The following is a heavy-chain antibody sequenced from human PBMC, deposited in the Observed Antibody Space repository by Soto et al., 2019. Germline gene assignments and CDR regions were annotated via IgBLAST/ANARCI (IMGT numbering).Heavy chain of an antibody. Sequence: GGSLRLSCAASGFTVNSHAMSWVHQAPGKGLEWVASISGSGDGTYYGDSVKGRFTISRDSSSSTLYLQMNNLRGGDTAVYFCTKSRRGILMVYGFGGMDVWGQGTTVTVSS. CDR2: ISGSGDGT. D-gene: IGHD2-8*01. J-gene: IGHJ6*02. V-gene: IGHV3-23*01. CDR1: GFTVNSHA. CDR3: TKSRRGILMVYGFGGMDV.